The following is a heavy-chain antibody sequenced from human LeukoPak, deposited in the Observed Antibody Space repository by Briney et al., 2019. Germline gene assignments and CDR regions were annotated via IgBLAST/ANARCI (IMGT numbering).Heavy chain of an antibody. CDR2: SNHSGST. D-gene: IGHD4-23*01. CDR3: ARGLGLGWQYFDY. V-gene: IGHV4-34*01. J-gene: IGHJ4*02. Sequence: SETLSLTRAVYGGPFSAHDCSWIRQPPGKGLDWIGESNHSGSTNYNPSLKSRVTISVDTSNNQFSLELSSVPAADTAVYYCARGLGLGWQYFDYWGQGTLVTVCS. CDR1: GGPFSAHD.